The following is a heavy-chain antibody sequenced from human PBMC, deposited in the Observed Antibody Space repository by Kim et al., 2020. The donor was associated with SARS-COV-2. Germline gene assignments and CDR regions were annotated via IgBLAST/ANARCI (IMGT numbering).Heavy chain of an antibody. CDR1: GGTFSSYA. Sequence: SVKVSCKASGGTFSSYAISWVRQAPGQGLEWMGGLIPIFGTANYAQKFQGRVTITADKSTSTAYMELSSLRSEEPTVYYCARPGGSGSYYNGAKIYYHYYGMDVWGQGTTVTVSS. V-gene: IGHV1-69*06. J-gene: IGHJ6*02. CDR2: LIPIFGTA. CDR3: ARPGGSGSYYNGAKIYYHYYGMDV. D-gene: IGHD3-10*01.